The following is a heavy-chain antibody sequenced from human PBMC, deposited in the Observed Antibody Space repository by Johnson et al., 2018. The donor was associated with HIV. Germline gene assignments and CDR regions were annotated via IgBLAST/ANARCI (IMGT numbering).Heavy chain of an antibody. Sequence: QVQLVESGGGVVQPGTSLRLSCAASGFTFRNYAMHWVRQAPGKGLEWVAVISYDGSNKYYADSVKGRFTISRDNSKNTLSLQMNSPRVDDTAIYYCARVRAGRENAFDIWGQGTMVIVSS. J-gene: IGHJ3*02. CDR2: ISYDGSNK. CDR1: GFTFRNYA. D-gene: IGHD1-26*01. CDR3: ARVRAGRENAFDI. V-gene: IGHV3-30*04.